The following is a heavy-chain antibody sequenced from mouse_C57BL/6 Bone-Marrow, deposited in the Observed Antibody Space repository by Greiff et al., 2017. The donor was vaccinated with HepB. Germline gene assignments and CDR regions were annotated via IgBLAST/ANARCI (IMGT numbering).Heavy chain of an antibody. V-gene: IGHV1-15*01. CDR1: GYTFTDYE. D-gene: IGHD2-3*01. CDR3: TDGYYSAWFAY. Sequence: ESGAELVRPGASVTLSCKASGYTFTDYEMHWVKQTPVHGLEWIGAIDPETGGTAYNQKFKGKAILTADKSSSTAYMELRSLTSEDSAVYYCTDGYYSAWFAYWGQGTLVTVSA. CDR2: IDPETGGT. J-gene: IGHJ3*01.